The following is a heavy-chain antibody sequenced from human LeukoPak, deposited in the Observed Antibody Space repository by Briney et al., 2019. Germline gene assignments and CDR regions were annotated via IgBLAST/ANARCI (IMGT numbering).Heavy chain of an antibody. CDR2: ISWNSGSI. CDR1: GFTFDDYA. V-gene: IGHV3-9*01. Sequence: SGGSLRLSCAASGFTFDDYAMHWVRQAPGKGLEWVSGISWNSGSIGYADSVKGRFTISRDNAKNSLYLQMNSLRAEDTALYYCARGSTYYDILTGYHYYFDYWGQGTLVTVSS. CDR3: ARGSTYYDILTGYHYYFDY. J-gene: IGHJ4*02. D-gene: IGHD3-9*01.